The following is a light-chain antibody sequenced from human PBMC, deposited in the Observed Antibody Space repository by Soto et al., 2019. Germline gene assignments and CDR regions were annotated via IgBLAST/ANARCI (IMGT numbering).Light chain of an antibody. V-gene: IGKV3-15*01. CDR2: GAS. Sequence: EIVIPQSPATLSVTPGERATLSCRASQSVSSTLAWYQQKPGQAPRLLIYGASTRTTGVPARFSGSGSGTEFTLTISTLQSEDFAVYYCQQYNNWPWTFGQGTKVDI. J-gene: IGKJ1*01. CDR3: QQYNNWPWT. CDR1: QSVSST.